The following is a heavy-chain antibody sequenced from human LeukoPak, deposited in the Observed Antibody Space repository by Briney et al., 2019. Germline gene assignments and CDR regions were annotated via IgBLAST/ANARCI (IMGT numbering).Heavy chain of an antibody. CDR3: AKEPYCSSTSCYGYWFDP. V-gene: IGHV3-30-3*01. D-gene: IGHD2-2*01. CDR1: GFTFSTYA. CDR2: ISSDGSNK. Sequence: GGSLRLSCAASGFTFSTYAMHWVCQAPGKGLEWVAVISSDGSNKYYADSVKGRFTISRDNSKNTLYLQMNSLRAEDTAVYYCAKEPYCSSTSCYGYWFDPWGQGTLVTVSS. J-gene: IGHJ5*02.